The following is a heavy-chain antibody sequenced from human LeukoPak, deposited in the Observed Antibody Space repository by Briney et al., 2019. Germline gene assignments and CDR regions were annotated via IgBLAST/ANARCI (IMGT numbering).Heavy chain of an antibody. J-gene: IGHJ4*02. Sequence: KSSETLSLTCTVSGGSVSNSLYYWSWIRQPPGKGLEWIGYIYYNGDTNYNPSLKSRVIISIDTSSNQFSLRLNSMTAADTAVYYCARVLRAASWRRYDYWGQGSLVTVSS. CDR3: ARVLRAASWRRYDY. V-gene: IGHV4-61*01. CDR1: GGSVSNSLYY. D-gene: IGHD6-25*01. CDR2: IYYNGDT.